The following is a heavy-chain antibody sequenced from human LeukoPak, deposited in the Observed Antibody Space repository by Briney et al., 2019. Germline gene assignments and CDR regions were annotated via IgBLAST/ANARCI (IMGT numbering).Heavy chain of an antibody. Sequence: ASVKVSCQAFGYSLPNYYVHWVRQAPGQGLEWMGEINPSGGSTSYAQKFQGRITVTRDTYTNTVYMDLSSLRSEDTATYYCARGAPTTRIGAGRFDYWGQGSLLTVAS. CDR1: GYSLPNYY. CDR2: INPSGGST. J-gene: IGHJ4*02. D-gene: IGHD5-12*01. V-gene: IGHV1-46*01. CDR3: ARGAPTTRIGAGRFDY.